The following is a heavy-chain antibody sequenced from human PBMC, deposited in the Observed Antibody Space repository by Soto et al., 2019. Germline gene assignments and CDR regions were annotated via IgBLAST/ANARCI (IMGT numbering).Heavy chain of an antibody. CDR2: FDPEDGET. D-gene: IGHD2-8*01. V-gene: IGHV1-24*01. J-gene: IGHJ6*02. CDR1: GYTLTELS. CDR3: ATDVWAGRNRRYYDYYGLDV. Sequence: ASVKVSCKVSGYTLTELSMHWVRQAPGKGLEWMGGFDPEDGETIYAQKFQGRVTMTEDTSTDTAYMELSSLRSEDTAVYYCATDVWAGRNRRYYDYYGLDVWGQGTTVTVSS.